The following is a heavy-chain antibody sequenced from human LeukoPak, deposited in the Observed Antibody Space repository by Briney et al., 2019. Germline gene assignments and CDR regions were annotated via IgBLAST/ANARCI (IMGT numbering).Heavy chain of an antibody. CDR1: GGSISSYY. Sequence: PSETLSLTCTVSGGSISSYYWSWIRQPPGKGLEWIGYIYYSGSTNYNPSPKSRVTISVDTSKNQFSLTLNSVTAADTAVYYCARVITVRGVIFDYWGQGTLVTVSS. D-gene: IGHD3-16*01. CDR2: IYYSGST. CDR3: ARVITVRGVIFDY. J-gene: IGHJ4*02. V-gene: IGHV4-59*01.